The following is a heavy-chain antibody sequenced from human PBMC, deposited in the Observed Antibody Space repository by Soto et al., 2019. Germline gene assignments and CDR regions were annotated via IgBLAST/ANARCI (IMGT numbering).Heavy chain of an antibody. J-gene: IGHJ4*02. V-gene: IGHV3-23*01. CDR1: GFTFSSYG. CDR2: LSGSGGST. CDR3: ATALSVGATTPLDY. D-gene: IGHD1-26*01. Sequence: EVQLLESGGGLVQPGGSLRLSCAASGFTFSSYGMSWVRQAPGNGLEWVSGLSGSGGSTYYADSVKGRFTISRDNSKHTLYLHMNSLRAEDTAVYYCATALSVGATTPLDYWGQGTLVPVSS.